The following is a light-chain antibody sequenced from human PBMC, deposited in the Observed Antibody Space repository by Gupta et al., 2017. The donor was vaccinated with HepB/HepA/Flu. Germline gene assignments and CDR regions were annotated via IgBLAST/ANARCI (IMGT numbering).Light chain of an antibody. CDR3: QQYANSPFT. J-gene: IGKJ3*01. V-gene: IGKV3-20*01. CDR2: AAS. CDR1: KSVGGIF. Sequence: ENVLPQSPGTLSLSPGERASISCRASKSVGGIFVAWYQQKPGQAPRLLIYAASNRATGVPERFSGSGSVTDFTLTISKLESEDFAVYYCQQYANSPFTFGPGTKVDLK.